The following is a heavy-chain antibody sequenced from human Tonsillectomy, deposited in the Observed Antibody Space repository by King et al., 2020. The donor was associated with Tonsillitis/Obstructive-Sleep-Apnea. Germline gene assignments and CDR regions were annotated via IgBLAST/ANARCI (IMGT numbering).Heavy chain of an antibody. Sequence: VQLVESGGGLVKPGGSLRLSCAASGFTFSDYYMSWIRQAPGKGLEGVSYISSSSSDTNYADSVKGRFTISRDNAKNSLYLQMNSLRAEDTAVYYCARARYNWNYAEDYWGQGTLVTVSS. CDR3: ARARYNWNYAEDY. D-gene: IGHD1-7*01. V-gene: IGHV3-11*05. J-gene: IGHJ4*02. CDR1: GFTFSDYY. CDR2: ISSSSSDT.